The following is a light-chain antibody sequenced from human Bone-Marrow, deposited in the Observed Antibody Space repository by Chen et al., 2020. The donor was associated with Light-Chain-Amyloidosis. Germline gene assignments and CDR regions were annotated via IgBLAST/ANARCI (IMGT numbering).Light chain of an antibody. V-gene: IGKV3-15*01. Sequence: TQSPGTLSLSPGETATLSCRTSQSVSTNLSWYQHKPGQAPRLLIYDASTSAAGIPGRFSGSRSGVDFTLTISNIQSEDSAVYYCQHYNKWPFTFGPGTTVNIK. CDR1: QSVSTN. CDR2: DAS. CDR3: QHYNKWPFT. J-gene: IGKJ3*01.